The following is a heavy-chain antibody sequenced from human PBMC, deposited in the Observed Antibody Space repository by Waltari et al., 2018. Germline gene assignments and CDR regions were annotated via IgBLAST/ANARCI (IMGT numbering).Heavy chain of an antibody. J-gene: IGHJ3*02. CDR3: AREDGSYQHAFDI. D-gene: IGHD3-16*01. V-gene: IGHV4-59*11. CDR2: IYYSGST. CDR1: GGSISSHS. Sequence: QVQLQASGPGLVKPSETLSLTCTVSGGSISSHSWSWLRQPPGKGLEWIGYIYYSGSTNYNPSLKSRVTISVDTSKNQFSLKLSSVTAADTAVYYCAREDGSYQHAFDIWGQGTMVTVSS.